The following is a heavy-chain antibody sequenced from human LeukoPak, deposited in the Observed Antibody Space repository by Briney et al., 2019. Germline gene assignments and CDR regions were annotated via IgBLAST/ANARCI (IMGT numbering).Heavy chain of an antibody. CDR2: IYSGGST. V-gene: IGHV3-53*01. CDR1: GFTVSSNY. D-gene: IGHD6-19*01. J-gene: IGHJ4*02. CDR3: AMIAVAGVNFDY. Sequence: GGSLRLSCAASGFTVSSNYMSWVRQAPGKGLEWVSVIYSGGSTYYADSVKGRFTISRDNSKNTLYLQMNSLRAEDTAVYYCAMIAVAGVNFDYWGQGTLVTVSS.